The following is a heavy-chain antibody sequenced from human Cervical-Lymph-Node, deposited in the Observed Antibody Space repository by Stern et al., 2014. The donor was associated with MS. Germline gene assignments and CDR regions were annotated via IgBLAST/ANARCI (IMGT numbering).Heavy chain of an antibody. D-gene: IGHD3-22*01. J-gene: IGHJ3*02. Sequence: QLGQSGHEVKKPGTSVKVSCKASGFTFTSSAVQWVRQARGQCLEWIGWMVVGSGNTTYAQKFQERVTITRDMSTSTAYMELSSLRSEDTAVYYCAAEPMYYSDSVGAFDIWGQGTMVTVSS. CDR1: GFTFTSSA. CDR3: AAEPMYYSDSVGAFDI. CDR2: MVVGSGNT. V-gene: IGHV1-58*01.